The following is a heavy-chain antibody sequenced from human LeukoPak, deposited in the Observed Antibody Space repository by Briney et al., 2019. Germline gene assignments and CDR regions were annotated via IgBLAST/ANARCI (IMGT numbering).Heavy chain of an antibody. CDR3: ARGLGSGCFQH. Sequence: PGGSLRLSCAASGFTFSNYWMHWVRQAPGKGLEWVAVISYDGSNKYYADSVKGRFTISRDNSKNTLYLQMNSLRAEDTAVYYCARGLGSGCFQHWGQGTLVTVSS. J-gene: IGHJ1*01. CDR2: ISYDGSNK. V-gene: IGHV3-30*03. D-gene: IGHD6-19*01. CDR1: GFTFSNYW.